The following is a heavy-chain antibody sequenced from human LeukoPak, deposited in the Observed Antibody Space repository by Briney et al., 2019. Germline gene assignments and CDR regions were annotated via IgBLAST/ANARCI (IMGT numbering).Heavy chain of an antibody. CDR2: VYYSGTT. CDR3: ARRRAPGTGFFDY. Sequence: SETLSLTCTVSGGSISSGGYYWAWVRQPPGKGLEWIGNVYYSGTTDYNPSLESRVTIFVDTSKSQFSLRVRSVTAADTAVYYCARRRAPGTGFFDYWGQGALVTVSS. J-gene: IGHJ4*02. D-gene: IGHD3/OR15-3a*01. CDR1: GGSISSGGYY. V-gene: IGHV4-39*01.